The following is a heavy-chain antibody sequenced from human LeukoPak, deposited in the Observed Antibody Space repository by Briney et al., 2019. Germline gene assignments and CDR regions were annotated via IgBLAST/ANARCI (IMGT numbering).Heavy chain of an antibody. CDR3: ARERGRPIFGVVKHWFDP. D-gene: IGHD3-3*01. V-gene: IGHV4-61*02. J-gene: IGHJ5*02. Sequence: SETLSLTCTVSGGSISSGSYYWSWIRQPAGKGLEWIGRIYTSGSTNYNPSLKSRVTISVDTSKNQFSLKLSSVTAADTAVYYCARERGRPIFGVVKHWFDPWGQGNLVTVSS. CDR1: GGSISSGSYY. CDR2: IYTSGST.